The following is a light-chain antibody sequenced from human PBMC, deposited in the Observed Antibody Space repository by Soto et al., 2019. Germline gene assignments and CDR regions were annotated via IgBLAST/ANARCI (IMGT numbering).Light chain of an antibody. V-gene: IGKV3-15*01. J-gene: IGKJ4*01. CDR2: GAS. Sequence: EIVMTQSPATLSVSPGERATHSCRASQSLSSNLAWYQQKPGQAPRLLIYGASTRAPDIPAGFSGSGSGTEFPLTIRSLQSEDFAVYYCQQYNNWPLTFGGGTKVEMK. CDR3: QQYNNWPLT. CDR1: QSLSSN.